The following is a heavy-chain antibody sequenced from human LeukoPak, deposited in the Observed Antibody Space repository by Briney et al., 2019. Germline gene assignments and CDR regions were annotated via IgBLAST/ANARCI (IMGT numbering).Heavy chain of an antibody. CDR3: ARAFRMYARHNWFDP. J-gene: IGHJ5*02. CDR1: GGSISSYY. D-gene: IGHD2-8*01. CDR2: VYYSGST. Sequence: SETLSLTCTVSGGSISSYYWSWIRQPPGKGLEWIGYVYYSGSTNYNPSLRSRVTISVDTSKNQFALKLSSVTAADTAVYYCARAFRMYARHNWFDPWGQGTLVTVSS. V-gene: IGHV4-59*01.